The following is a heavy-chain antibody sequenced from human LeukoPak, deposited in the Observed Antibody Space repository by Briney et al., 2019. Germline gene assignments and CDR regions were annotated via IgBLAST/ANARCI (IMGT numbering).Heavy chain of an antibody. CDR2: INSDGSST. V-gene: IGHV3-74*01. Sequence: PGGSLRLSCAASGFTLSSYWMHWVRQAPGKGLVWVSRINSDGSSTNYADSVKGRFTISRDNAKNTLYLQMNSLRAEDTAVYYCARDVRGYSGYDLLYWGQGTLITVSS. CDR1: GFTLSSYW. D-gene: IGHD5-12*01. J-gene: IGHJ4*02. CDR3: ARDVRGYSGYDLLY.